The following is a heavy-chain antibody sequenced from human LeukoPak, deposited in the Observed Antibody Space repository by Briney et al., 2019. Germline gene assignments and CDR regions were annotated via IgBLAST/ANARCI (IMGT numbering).Heavy chain of an antibody. J-gene: IGHJ4*02. CDR2: IKQDGSET. V-gene: IGHV3-7*01. D-gene: IGHD3-3*01. CDR1: GFTFSNYG. Sequence: GGSLRLSCAASGFTFSNYGMNWVRQAPGKGLECLANIKQDGSETYYADSVKGRFTISRDNAKNSLYLQMNSLRAEDTAVYYCARGSLGYDFWSGYSYHPYWGQGTLVTVSS. CDR3: ARGSLGYDFWSGYSYHPY.